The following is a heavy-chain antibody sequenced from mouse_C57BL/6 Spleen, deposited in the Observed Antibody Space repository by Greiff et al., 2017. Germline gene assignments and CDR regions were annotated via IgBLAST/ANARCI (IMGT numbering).Heavy chain of an antibody. J-gene: IGHJ4*01. Sequence: EVKLVESGPELVKPGDSVKISCKASGYSFTGYFMNWVMQSHGKSLEWIGRINPYNGDTFYNQKFKGKATLTVDKSSSTAHMELRSLTSEDSAVYYCARYDYDYYYAMDYWGQGTSVTVSS. V-gene: IGHV1-20*01. D-gene: IGHD2-4*01. CDR3: ARYDYDYYYAMDY. CDR2: INPYNGDT. CDR1: GYSFTGYF.